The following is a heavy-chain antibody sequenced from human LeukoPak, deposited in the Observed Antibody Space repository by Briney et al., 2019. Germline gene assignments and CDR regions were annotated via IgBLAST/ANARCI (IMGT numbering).Heavy chain of an antibody. CDR3: AKAHLGWTTVPSAGGAFDI. Sequence: SETLSLTCTVSGGSISTYSRIWIRQPPGKGLEWIGNIYYSGSTNYNPSLKNRVTISIDTSKNQFSLRVSSVTAADTAVYYCAKAHLGWTTVPSAGGAFDIWGQGTMVTVSS. CDR2: IYYSGST. J-gene: IGHJ3*02. CDR1: GGSISTYS. D-gene: IGHD4-17*01. V-gene: IGHV4-59*01.